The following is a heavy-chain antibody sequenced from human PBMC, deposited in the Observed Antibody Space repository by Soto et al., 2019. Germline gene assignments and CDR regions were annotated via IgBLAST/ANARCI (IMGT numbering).Heavy chain of an antibody. V-gene: IGHV4-34*01. CDR2: INESGST. CDR3: ARGSGIVALPGELEDVKYDY. CDR1: GQSFSGHS. D-gene: IGHD1-1*01. J-gene: IGHJ4*02. Sequence: QVQLQQWGAGLVKPSETLSLSCAVYGQSFSGHSWAWIRQPPGKGLEWIGEINESGSTYYNPSLKNRVTISTFTSKNQFSLKLSSVSAADTAAYFCARGSGIVALPGELEDVKYDYWGQGTLVNVSS.